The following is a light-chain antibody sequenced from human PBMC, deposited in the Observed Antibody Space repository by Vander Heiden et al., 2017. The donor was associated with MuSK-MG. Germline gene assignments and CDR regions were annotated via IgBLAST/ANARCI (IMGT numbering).Light chain of an antibody. CDR2: EVS. V-gene: IGLV2-14*01. Sequence: QSALTQPASVSGSPGQSITISCTGTSSDVGGYNYVPWYQQHTGKAPKLMIYEVSKRPSGVATRFSGSKSGNTASLTISGLQAEDEADYYCISYTSISSYVFGTGTKVTVL. J-gene: IGLJ1*01. CDR3: ISYTSISSYV. CDR1: SSDVGGYNY.